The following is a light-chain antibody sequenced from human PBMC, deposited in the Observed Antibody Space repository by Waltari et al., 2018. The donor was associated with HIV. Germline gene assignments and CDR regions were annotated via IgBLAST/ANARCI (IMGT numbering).Light chain of an antibody. J-gene: IGLJ1*01. CDR1: SLRSFF. Sequence: SSELTQDPVVSVALGQTIKIRCQGDSLRSFFANWYQHRPGQAPVLVVYGGNRRPSGIPARFSASNSGNTSSLIISNSQADDEADYFCHSRDTDGDHYVFGSGTRVIV. CDR3: HSRDTDGDHYV. CDR2: GGN. V-gene: IGLV3-19*01.